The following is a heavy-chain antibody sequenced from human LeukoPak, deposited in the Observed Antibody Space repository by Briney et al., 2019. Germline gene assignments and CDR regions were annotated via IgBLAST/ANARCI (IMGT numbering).Heavy chain of an antibody. Sequence: SETLSLTCTVSGGSISSYYWSWIRQPPGKGLGWIGYIYYSGSANYNPSLKSRVTISVDTSKNQFSLKLSSVTAADTAVYYCARVAYGSGSYPFDYWGQGTLVTVSS. CDR2: IYYSGSA. D-gene: IGHD3-10*01. CDR3: ARVAYGSGSYPFDY. V-gene: IGHV4-59*01. CDR1: GGSISSYY. J-gene: IGHJ4*02.